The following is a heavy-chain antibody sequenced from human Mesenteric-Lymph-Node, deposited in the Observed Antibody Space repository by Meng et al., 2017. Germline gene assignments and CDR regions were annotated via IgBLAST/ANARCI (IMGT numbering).Heavy chain of an antibody. CDR2: ISTNTGTP. Sequence: GRLVQSGSELKQPGASVRVSCRPSGYTFSTYTINWVRQAHGRGLEWMGWISTNTGTPTYTQGFTGRFVFSLDTSVSTAYLQISSLKAEDTAVYYCARGGNFDPWGQGTLVTVSS. D-gene: IGHD2/OR15-2a*01. J-gene: IGHJ5*02. CDR1: GYTFSTYT. CDR3: ARGGNFDP. V-gene: IGHV7-4-1*02.